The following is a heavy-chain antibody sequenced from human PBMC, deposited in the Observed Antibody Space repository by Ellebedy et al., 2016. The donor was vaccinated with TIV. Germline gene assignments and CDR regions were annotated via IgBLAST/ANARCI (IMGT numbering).Heavy chain of an antibody. D-gene: IGHD2-2*01. J-gene: IGHJ6*02. CDR2: SVGIGTTK. V-gene: IGHV3-48*01. CDR1: GFTFSTYS. Sequence: GGSLRLXCAASGFTFSTYSMNWVRQAPGKGLEWLAFSVGIGTTKYYADSVNGRFTISRDNDKNTVYLQMNSLRAEDTAVYYCAKLGQLLEYYYYYGMDVWGQGTTVTVSS. CDR3: AKLGQLLEYYYYYGMDV.